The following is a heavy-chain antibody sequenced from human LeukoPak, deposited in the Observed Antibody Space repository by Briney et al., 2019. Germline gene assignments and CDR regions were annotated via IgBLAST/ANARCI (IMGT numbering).Heavy chain of an antibody. V-gene: IGHV3-43*01. D-gene: IGHD2-15*01. J-gene: IGHJ1*01. CDR1: GSTLHDYN. CDR3: VRDRERGGSSPIRH. Sequence: GGSLRLSCAVSGSTLHDYNMHWVRQAPGKGLEWVSHITWDGGGTYYADSVKGRFTISRDNTKNSLYLQMNSLRIEHPAPYYCVRDRERGGSSPIRHWGQGTLVTVSS. CDR2: ITWDGGGT.